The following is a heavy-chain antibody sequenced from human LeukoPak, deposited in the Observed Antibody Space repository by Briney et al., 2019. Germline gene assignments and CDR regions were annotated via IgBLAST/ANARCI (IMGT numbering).Heavy chain of an antibody. CDR3: AKDLYGGGWYNYFDP. D-gene: IGHD6-19*01. CDR1: GFSCSNNG. CDR2: ISYDGKSQ. Sequence: PGGSLRLSCEASGFSCSNNGMHWVRQAPGKGLEWVAMISYDGKSQHYGDSVKGRFTISRDNSKNTVYLQMNSLRPEDSAMYYCAKDLYGGGWYNYFDPWGQGTRVTVSS. V-gene: IGHV3-30*18. J-gene: IGHJ5*02.